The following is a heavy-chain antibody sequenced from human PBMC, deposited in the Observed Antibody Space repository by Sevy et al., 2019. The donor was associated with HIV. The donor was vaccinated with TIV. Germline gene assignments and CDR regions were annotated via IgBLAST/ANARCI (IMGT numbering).Heavy chain of an antibody. CDR2: ISSSSSTI. V-gene: IGHV3-48*02. J-gene: IGHJ6*02. CDR1: GFTFSSYS. D-gene: IGHD3-22*01. CDR3: ARDNYYDSSPSYLYYYYYGMDV. Sequence: GGSLRLSYAASGFTFSSYSMNWVRQAPGKGLEWVSYISSSSSTIYYADSVKGRFTISRDNAKNSLYLQMNSLRDEDTAVYYCARDNYYDSSPSYLYYYYYGMDVWGQGTTVTVSS.